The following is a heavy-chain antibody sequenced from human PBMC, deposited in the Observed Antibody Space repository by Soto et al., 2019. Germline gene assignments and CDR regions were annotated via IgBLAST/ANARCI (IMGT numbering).Heavy chain of an antibody. CDR1: GFTFGDYT. J-gene: IGHJ6*02. V-gene: IGHV3-43*01. CDR2: ISWDGGST. D-gene: IGHD5-18*01. CDR3: GREDTAMVTPYGMHV. Sequence: PGGSLRLSCAASGFTFGDYTMHWVRQAPGKGLEWVSLISWDGGSTYYADSVKGRFTISRDNSKNSLYLQMNSLRTEDTALYYCGREDTAMVTPYGMHVWGQGTTVTVSS.